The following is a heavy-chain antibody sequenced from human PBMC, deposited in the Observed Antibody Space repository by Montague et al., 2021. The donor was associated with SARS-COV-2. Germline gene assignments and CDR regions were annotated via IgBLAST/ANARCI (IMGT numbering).Heavy chain of an antibody. D-gene: IGHD3-9*01. V-gene: IGHV2-70*04. J-gene: IGHJ4*02. CDR1: GFSLSTSGMR. CDR3: ARENYDILTGTTLGLDY. CDR2: IDWDDDK. Sequence: PALVTPTQTLTLSCTFSGFSLSTSGMRASWIRQPPGKALEWLPRIDWDDDKFYSTSLKTRLTISKDTSKNQVVLTMTNMDPVDTATYYCARENYDILTGTTLGLDYWGQGTLVTVSS.